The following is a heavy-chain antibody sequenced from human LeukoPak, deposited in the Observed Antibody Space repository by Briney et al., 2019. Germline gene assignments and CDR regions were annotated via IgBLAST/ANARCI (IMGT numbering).Heavy chain of an antibody. D-gene: IGHD6-19*01. CDR2: IYYSGST. Sequence: SETLSLTGTVSGRSISSYYWSWIRQPPGKVLGWIGYIYYSGSTNYNPSLKSRVTISVDTSKNQFSLKLRSLTAADTAVYYCARHDSSAVADLYYFDYWGEGTLVTVSS. V-gene: IGHV4-59*08. J-gene: IGHJ4*02. CDR3: ARHDSSAVADLYYFDY. CDR1: GRSISSYY.